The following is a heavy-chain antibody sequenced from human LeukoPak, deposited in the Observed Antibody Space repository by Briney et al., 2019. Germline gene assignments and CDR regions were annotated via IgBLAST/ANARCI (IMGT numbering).Heavy chain of an antibody. CDR3: ARGLLWFGELFLYFDS. J-gene: IGHJ4*02. V-gene: IGHV4-30-4*01. Sequence: SETLSLTCTVSGGSISSGDYYWIWIRQPPGKGLEWIGYVYYSGSTYYNPSLKSRVTISVDTSKNQFSLKLSSVTAADTAVYSCARGLLWFGELFLYFDSWGQGTLVTVSS. CDR1: GGSISSGDYY. D-gene: IGHD3-10*01. CDR2: VYYSGST.